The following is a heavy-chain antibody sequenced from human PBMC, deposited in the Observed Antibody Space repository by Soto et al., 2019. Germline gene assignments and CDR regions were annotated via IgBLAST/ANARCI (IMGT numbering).Heavy chain of an antibody. D-gene: IGHD3-10*02. CDR1: GGSISSGGYY. Sequence: SETLSLTCAVSGGSISSGGYYWTWIRQPPGKGLEWIGEIYHSGSTNYNPSLKSRVTISVDKSKNQFSLKLSSVTAADTAVYYCASVRGGYYYAMDVWGQGTTVTVSS. V-gene: IGHV4-39*07. CDR3: ASVRGGYYYAMDV. CDR2: IYHSGST. J-gene: IGHJ6*02.